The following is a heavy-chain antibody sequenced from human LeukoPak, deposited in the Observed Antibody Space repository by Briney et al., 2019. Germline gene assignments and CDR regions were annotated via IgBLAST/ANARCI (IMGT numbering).Heavy chain of an antibody. CDR1: GYSISSGYY. D-gene: IGHD3-10*01. CDR2: IYYSGST. CDR3: ARVSRVLNYYGSGSYYIDY. V-gene: IGHV4-61*01. J-gene: IGHJ4*02. Sequence: SETLSLTCAVSGYSISSGYYWGWIRPPPGKGLEWIGYIYYSGSTNYNPSLKSRVTISVDTSKNQFSLKLSSVTAADTAVYYCARVSRVLNYYGSGSYYIDYWGQGTLVTVSS.